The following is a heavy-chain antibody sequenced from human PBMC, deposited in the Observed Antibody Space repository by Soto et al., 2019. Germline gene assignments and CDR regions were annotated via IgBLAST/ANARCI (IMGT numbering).Heavy chain of an antibody. V-gene: IGHV3-11*01. CDR3: ARDPLNSGSGFDY. D-gene: IGHD3-10*01. J-gene: IGHJ4*02. CDR2: ISSRGTTI. Sequence: QVHLVESGGGLVKPGGSLRLSCAASGFMFSDYYMSWIRQAPGKGLEWVSYISSRGTTIYYADSVKDRFTISRDDAKNSLYLQMNSLRAEDTSVYYCARDPLNSGSGFDYCGQGALVAVSS. CDR1: GFMFSDYY.